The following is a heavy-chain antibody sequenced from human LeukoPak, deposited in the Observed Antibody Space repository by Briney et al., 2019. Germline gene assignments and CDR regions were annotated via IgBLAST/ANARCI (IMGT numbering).Heavy chain of an antibody. CDR1: GYTFTSYA. CDR3: ARDSQGCGGDCPVDY. CDR2: INAGNGNT. J-gene: IGHJ4*02. V-gene: IGHV1-3*01. Sequence: APVKVSCKASGYTFTSYAMHWVRQAPGQRLEWMGWINAGNGNTKYSQKFQGRVTITRDTSASTAYMELRSLRSDDTAVYYCARDSQGCGGDCPVDYWGQGTLVTVSS. D-gene: IGHD2-21*02.